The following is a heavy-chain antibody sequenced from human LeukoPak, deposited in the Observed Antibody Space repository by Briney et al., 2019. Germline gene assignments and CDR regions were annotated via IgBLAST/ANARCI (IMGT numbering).Heavy chain of an antibody. D-gene: IGHD3-9*01. CDR1: GFTFSNFA. CDR2: ISGSGSST. V-gene: IGHV3-23*01. Sequence: PGGSLRLSCAASGFTFSNFAMSWVRQAPGKGLEWVSAISGSGSSTYYADSVKGRFTISRDNSKNTLYLQMSSLRAEDTAVYYCVKSYDILTGAFDIWGQGTMVTVSS. J-gene: IGHJ3*02. CDR3: VKSYDILTGAFDI.